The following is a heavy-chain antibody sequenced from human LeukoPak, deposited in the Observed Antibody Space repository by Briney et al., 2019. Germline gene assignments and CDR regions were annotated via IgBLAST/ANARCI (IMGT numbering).Heavy chain of an antibody. Sequence: SETLSLTCTVSGGSISSYYWSWIRQPAGKGLEWIGRIYTSGSTNYNPSLKSRVTVSVDTSKNQFSLKLSSVTAADTAVYYYARDCGGDCYSYYGMDVWGQGTTVTVSS. D-gene: IGHD2-21*02. J-gene: IGHJ6*02. V-gene: IGHV4-4*07. CDR3: ARDCGGDCYSYYGMDV. CDR1: GGSISSYY. CDR2: IYTSGST.